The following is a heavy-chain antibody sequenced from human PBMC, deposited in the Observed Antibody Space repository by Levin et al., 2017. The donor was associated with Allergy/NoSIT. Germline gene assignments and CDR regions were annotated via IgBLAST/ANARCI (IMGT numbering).Heavy chain of an antibody. J-gene: IGHJ4*02. CDR1: GFTFSISG. CDR3: ARGGGYYSD. V-gene: IGHV3-48*02. Sequence: ETLSLTCAASGFTFSISGMNWVRQAPGKGLEWVSYITNSGSSVYYADSVKGRFTISRDNARNSLYLQMNTLRDEDTAVYFCARGGGYYSDWGQGTLVTVSS. D-gene: IGHD3-22*01. CDR2: ITNSGSSV.